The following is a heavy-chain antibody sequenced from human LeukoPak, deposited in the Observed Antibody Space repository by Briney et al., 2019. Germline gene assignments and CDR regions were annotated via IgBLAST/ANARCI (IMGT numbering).Heavy chain of an antibody. CDR2: IYWDDNK. Sequence: SGPTLVNPTQTLTLTCTFSGFSLSTSGVGVGWFRQPPGKALEWLALIYWDDNKPYSPSLKSRLTITKDTSKNQVVLTMTNMDPVDTATYYCAHYGDYRFMYYFDHWGQGTLVTVSS. CDR3: AHYGDYRFMYYFDH. V-gene: IGHV2-5*02. CDR1: GFSLSTSGVG. J-gene: IGHJ4*02. D-gene: IGHD4-17*01.